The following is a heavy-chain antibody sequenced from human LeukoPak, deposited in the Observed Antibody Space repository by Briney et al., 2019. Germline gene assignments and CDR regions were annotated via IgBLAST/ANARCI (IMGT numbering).Heavy chain of an antibody. CDR3: ARDFGDYYFDY. Sequence: GGSLRLSCAASGFTFSSYGMHWVRQAPGKGLEWVAVIWYDGSNKYYADSMKGRFTISRDNSKNTLYLQMNSLRAEDTAVYYCARDFGDYYFDYWGQGTLVTVSS. D-gene: IGHD4-17*01. J-gene: IGHJ4*02. CDR2: IWYDGSNK. CDR1: GFTFSSYG. V-gene: IGHV3-33*01.